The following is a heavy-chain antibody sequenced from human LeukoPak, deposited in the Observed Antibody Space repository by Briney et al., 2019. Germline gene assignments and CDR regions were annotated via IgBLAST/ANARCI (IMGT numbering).Heavy chain of an antibody. V-gene: IGHV3-21*01. J-gene: IGHJ4*02. CDR3: ARDRNSGYDSSFDY. CDR1: GFTFSSYS. Sequence: GGSLRLSCAASGFTFSSYSMNWVRQAPGKGLEWVSSISSSNSYIYYADSVKRRFTISRDNAKNSLYLQMNSRRAEDTAVYYCARDRNSGYDSSFDYWGQGTLVTVSS. CDR2: ISSSNSYI. D-gene: IGHD5-12*01.